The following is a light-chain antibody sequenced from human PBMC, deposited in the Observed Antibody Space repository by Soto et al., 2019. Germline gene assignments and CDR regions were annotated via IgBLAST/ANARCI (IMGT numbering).Light chain of an antibody. CDR2: LNS. CDR1: SSNIGAGYD. V-gene: IGLV1-40*01. CDR3: QSYDNSLSGVM. J-gene: IGLJ3*02. Sequence: QSVLTQTPSVSGAPGQRVTISCTGSSSNIGAGYDVHWYQQLPGTAPKLLICLNSNRPSGVPDRFSGSKSGTSASLAITRLQAEDEADYYCQSYDNSLSGVMFGGGTKLTVL.